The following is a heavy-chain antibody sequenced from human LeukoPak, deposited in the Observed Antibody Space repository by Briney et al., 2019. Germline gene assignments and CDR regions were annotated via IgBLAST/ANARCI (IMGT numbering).Heavy chain of an antibody. Sequence: NPGGSLRLSCAASGFTFSNYGMHWVRQAPGKGLEWVAVISYDGSNKYYADSAKGRVTISRDNSKNTLYLQMNSLRPEDTAVYYCAKGIITMIVVVTVDYWGQGTLVTVSS. CDR3: AKGIITMIVVVTVDY. CDR2: ISYDGSNK. CDR1: GFTFSNYG. J-gene: IGHJ4*02. V-gene: IGHV3-30*18. D-gene: IGHD3-22*01.